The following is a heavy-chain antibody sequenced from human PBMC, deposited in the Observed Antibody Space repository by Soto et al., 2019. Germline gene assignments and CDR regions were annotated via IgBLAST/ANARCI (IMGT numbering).Heavy chain of an antibody. Sequence: QVQVVQSGAEVKKPGSSVKVSCKASGGYYRSYTITWVRQAPGQGLEWMGRVIPILGVVNYAQKFQGKVTFTADKSTSTAYMELSSLRSDDTAVYYCARESVGDYPLLHYWGQGTLVTVSS. J-gene: IGHJ4*01. V-gene: IGHV1-69*08. D-gene: IGHD4-17*01. CDR1: GGYYRSYT. CDR2: VIPILGVV. CDR3: ARESVGDYPLLHY.